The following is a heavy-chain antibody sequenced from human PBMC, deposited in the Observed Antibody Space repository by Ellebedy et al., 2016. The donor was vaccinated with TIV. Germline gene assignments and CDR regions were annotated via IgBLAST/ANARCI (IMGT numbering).Heavy chain of an antibody. Sequence: PGGSLRLSCAASGFTFGSLGMHWVRQAPGKGLEWVAVIWFDGSHTYYVDSVKGRFNISRDNSKNTLYLQMNSLRDEDTAVYYCARDRGDAYSASVLDYWGQGSLVTVSS. CDR3: ARDRGDAYSASVLDY. J-gene: IGHJ4*02. D-gene: IGHD6-13*01. CDR1: GFTFGSLG. V-gene: IGHV3-33*08. CDR2: IWFDGSHT.